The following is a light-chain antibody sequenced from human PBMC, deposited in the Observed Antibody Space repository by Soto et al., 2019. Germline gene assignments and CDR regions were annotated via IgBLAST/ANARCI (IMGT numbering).Light chain of an antibody. J-gene: IGKJ5*01. CDR1: QIVGHNY. CDR2: VAS. CDR3: QKYGSSPIN. V-gene: IGKV3-20*01. Sequence: ENVLTQAPVTLSLSPGDIATLSCSASQIVGHNYLAWFQQKPGQAPRLLIYVASSRATGIPDRFRGSGSGTDFTLTINRLEPEDFALYHCQKYGSSPINFGQGTRLEIK.